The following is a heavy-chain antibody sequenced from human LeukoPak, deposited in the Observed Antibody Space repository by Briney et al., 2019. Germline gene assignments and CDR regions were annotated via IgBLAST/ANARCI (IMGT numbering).Heavy chain of an antibody. CDR2: IKQDGSEK. CDR1: GFTFSSYW. D-gene: IGHD3-3*01. CDR3: AKDLLGYYDFWSGPLDY. V-gene: IGHV3-7*03. Sequence: GGSLRLSCAASGFTFSSYWMSWVRQAPGKGLEWVANIKQDGSEKYYVDSVKGRFTISRDNSKNTLYLQMNSLRAEDTAVYYCAKDLLGYYDFWSGPLDYWGQGTLVTVSS. J-gene: IGHJ4*02.